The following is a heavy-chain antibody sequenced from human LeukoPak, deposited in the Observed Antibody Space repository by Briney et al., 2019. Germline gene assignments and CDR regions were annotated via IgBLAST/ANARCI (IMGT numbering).Heavy chain of an antibody. CDR2: IYSTGNT. CDR3: ARATVGATGGIFFDY. Sequence: SETLSLTCTVSGGSISSYYWSWIRQPAGKGLEWIGRIYSTGNTNYNPSLKSRVTMSVDTSKNQFSLKLTSVTAADTAVYYCARATVGATGGIFFDYWGQGTLVTVSS. D-gene: IGHD1-26*01. CDR1: GGSISSYY. V-gene: IGHV4-4*07. J-gene: IGHJ4*02.